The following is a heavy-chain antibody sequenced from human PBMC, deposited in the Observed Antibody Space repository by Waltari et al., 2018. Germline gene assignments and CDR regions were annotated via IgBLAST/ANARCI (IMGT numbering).Heavy chain of an antibody. V-gene: IGHV4-39*07. CDR2: IYYSGST. CDR3: ARDLPGVVPAAMDYYYGMDV. D-gene: IGHD2-2*01. J-gene: IGHJ6*02. CDR1: GGSISSSSYY. Sequence: QLQLQESGPGLVKPSETLSLTCTVSGGSISSSSYYWGWIRQPPGQGLEWIGSIYYSGSTYYNPSLKSRVTISVDTSKNQFSLKLSSVTAADTAVYYCARDLPGVVPAAMDYYYGMDVWGQGTTVTVSS.